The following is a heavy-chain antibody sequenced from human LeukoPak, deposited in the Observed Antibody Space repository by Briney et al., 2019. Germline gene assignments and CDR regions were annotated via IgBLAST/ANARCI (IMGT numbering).Heavy chain of an antibody. V-gene: IGHV4-59*08. D-gene: IGHD6-13*01. CDR3: ARVSTSIAAAGSSPGDYYYYGMDV. Sequence: SETLSLTCTVSGGSISSYYWSWLRQPPGQGLEWIGYIYYSGSTNYNPSLKSRVTISVDTSKTQFSLKLSSVTAADTAEYYCARVSTSIAAAGSSPGDYYYYGMDVWGQGTTVTVS. CDR2: IYYSGST. J-gene: IGHJ6*02. CDR1: GGSISSYY.